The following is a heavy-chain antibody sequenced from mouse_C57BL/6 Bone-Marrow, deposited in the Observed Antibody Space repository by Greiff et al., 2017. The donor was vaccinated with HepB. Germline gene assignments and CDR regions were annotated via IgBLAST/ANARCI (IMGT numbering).Heavy chain of an antibody. J-gene: IGHJ3*01. CDR1: GYAFSSSW. D-gene: IGHD1-1*01. CDR3: ARHYYYGSSWPWFAY. V-gene: IGHV1-82*01. CDR2: IYPGDGDT. Sequence: QVQLQQSGPELVKPGASVKISCKASGYAFSSSWMNWVKQRPGKGLEWIGRIYPGDGDTNYNGKFKGKATLTADKSSSTAYMQLSSLTSEDSAVYFCARHYYYGSSWPWFAYWGQGTLVTVSA.